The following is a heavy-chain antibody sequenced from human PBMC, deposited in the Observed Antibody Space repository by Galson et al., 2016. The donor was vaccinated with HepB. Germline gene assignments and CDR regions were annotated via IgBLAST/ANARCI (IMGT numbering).Heavy chain of an antibody. J-gene: IGHJ4*02. CDR2: IDIKGTTI. Sequence: SLRLSCAASGFTFSDYYMTWIRQAPGKGLVWVSRIDIKGTTINYADSVKGRSTISRDNAKNTLYLQMNSLGAEGTAVYYCVKDFGGPTDYWGQGTLVTVSS. CDR3: VKDFGGPTDY. V-gene: IGHV3-74*01. CDR1: GFTFSDYY. D-gene: IGHD3-10*01.